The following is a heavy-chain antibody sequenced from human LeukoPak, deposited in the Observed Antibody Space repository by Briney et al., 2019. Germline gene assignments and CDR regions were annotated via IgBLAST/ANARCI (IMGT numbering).Heavy chain of an antibody. CDR3: AKGARIAVAGNDY. Sequence: GGSLRLSCAASGFTFSSYSMNWVRQAPGKGLEWVSYISSSSSTIYYADSVKGRFTISRDNSKNTLYLQMNSLRAEDTAVYYCAKGARIAVAGNDYWGQGTLVTVSS. J-gene: IGHJ4*02. D-gene: IGHD6-19*01. CDR2: ISSSSSTI. V-gene: IGHV3-48*01. CDR1: GFTFSSYS.